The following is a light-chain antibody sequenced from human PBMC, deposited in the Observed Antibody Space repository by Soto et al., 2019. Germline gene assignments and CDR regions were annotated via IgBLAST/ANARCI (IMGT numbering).Light chain of an antibody. CDR2: SAS. J-gene: IGKJ4*01. CDR1: QSVSSNY. Sequence: EIVLTQSPGTLSLSPGERVILSCRASQSVSSNYLAWYQQKPGQAPRLLIYSASSRATGIRDRFSGSGSGTDFTLIISRLEPEDFAVYYCQQYGGSPRVTFGGGTKVEIK. CDR3: QQYGGSPRVT. V-gene: IGKV3-20*01.